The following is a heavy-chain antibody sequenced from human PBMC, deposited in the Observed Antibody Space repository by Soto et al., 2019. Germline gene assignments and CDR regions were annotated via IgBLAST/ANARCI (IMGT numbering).Heavy chain of an antibody. V-gene: IGHV1-69*18. J-gene: IGHJ6*02. CDR1: GGTFNSYS. Sequence: QVQLVQSGAEVKTPGPSVKVSCEASGGTFNSYSINWVRQAPGQGLEWMGRIIPMFGTTDYAQRFQGRVTFTADESTNTASMEVTNLTSEDTAVYYCARAAVLTFTRFYDVDVWGQGTTVTVSS. CDR3: ARAAVLTFTRFYDVDV. D-gene: IGHD6-13*01. CDR2: IIPMFGTT.